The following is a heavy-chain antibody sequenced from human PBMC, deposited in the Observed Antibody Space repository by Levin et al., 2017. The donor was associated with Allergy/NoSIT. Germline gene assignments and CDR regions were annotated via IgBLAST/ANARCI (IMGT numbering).Heavy chain of an antibody. CDR2: IYPGDSDT. D-gene: IGHD6-19*01. Sequence: GESLKISCKASGYTFTSYWIGWVRQMPGRGLEWMGIIYPGDSDTKYSPSFQGQVTISADTSINTAYLQWSSLKASDTAIYYCARRGYSSGWSYWGQGTLVTVSS. V-gene: IGHV5-51*01. J-gene: IGHJ4*02. CDR1: GYTFTSYW. CDR3: ARRGYSSGWSY.